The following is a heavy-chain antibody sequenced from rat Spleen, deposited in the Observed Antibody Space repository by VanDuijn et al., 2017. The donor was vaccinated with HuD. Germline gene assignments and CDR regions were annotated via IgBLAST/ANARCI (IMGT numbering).Heavy chain of an antibody. CDR3: ASHRRYGVYVMDA. Sequence: EVQLVESGGGLVQPGRSMKLSCAASGFTFSDYYMAWVCQAPKKGLEWVASISPSGGSTYYRGSVKGRFTISRDNAKSTLYLQMDSLRSDDTATYYCASHRRYGVYVMDAWGRGASVTVSS. CDR1: GFTFSDYY. CDR2: ISPSGGST. V-gene: IGHV5-25*01. J-gene: IGHJ4*01. D-gene: IGHD1-11*01.